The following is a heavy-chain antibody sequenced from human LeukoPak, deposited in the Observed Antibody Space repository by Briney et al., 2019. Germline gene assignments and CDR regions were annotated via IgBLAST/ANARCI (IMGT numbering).Heavy chain of an antibody. J-gene: IGHJ5*02. CDR3: ARDLRYCSGGSCYFGHWFDP. CDR1: GYSISSGYF. V-gene: IGHV4-38-2*02. CDR2: FYHSGIT. D-gene: IGHD2-15*01. Sequence: SETLSLTCTVSGYSISSGYFWGWIRQPPGKGLEWIGSFYHSGITYYNPSLKSRVTISVEMSKNQFSLKLSSVTAADTAVYYCARDLRYCSGGSCYFGHWFDPWGQGTLVTVSS.